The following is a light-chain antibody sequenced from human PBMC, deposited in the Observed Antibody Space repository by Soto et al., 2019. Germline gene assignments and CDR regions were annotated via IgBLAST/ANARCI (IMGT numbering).Light chain of an antibody. J-gene: IGLJ1*01. Sequence: QSVLTQPPSASGTPGQRVTIPCSGSTSNIGSNTVNWYQQLPGTAPKLLIYSNNQRPSGVPDRFSGSKSGTSASLAISGLQSEDEADYYCAAWDDSLSGYVFGTGTKVTVL. CDR2: SNN. CDR1: TSNIGSNT. V-gene: IGLV1-44*01. CDR3: AAWDDSLSGYV.